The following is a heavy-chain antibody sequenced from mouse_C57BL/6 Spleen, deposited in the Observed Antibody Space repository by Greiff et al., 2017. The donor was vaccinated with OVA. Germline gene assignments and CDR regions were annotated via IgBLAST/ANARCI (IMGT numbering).Heavy chain of an antibody. CDR1: GFTFSSYT. J-gene: IGHJ2*01. V-gene: IGHV5-9*01. CDR3: ARQGLRFYFDY. CDR2: ISGGGGNT. Sequence: EVKLQESGGGLVKPGGSLKLSCAASGFTFSSYTMSWVRQTPEKRLEWVATISGGGGNTYYPDSVKGRFTISRDNAKNTLYLQMSSLRSEDTALYYCARQGLRFYFDYWGQGTTLTVSS. D-gene: IGHD1-1*01.